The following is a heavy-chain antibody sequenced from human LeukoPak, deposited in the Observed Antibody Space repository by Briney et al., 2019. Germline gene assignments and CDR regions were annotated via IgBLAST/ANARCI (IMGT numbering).Heavy chain of an antibody. V-gene: IGHV3-30*18. D-gene: IGHD6-13*01. J-gene: IGHJ4*02. Sequence: GGSLRLSCAASGFTFSSYGMHWVRQAPGKGLEWLAVISYDGSNRYYADSVKGRFTISRDNSKNTLYLQMNNLRADDTAVYFCAKASSSWSQRGYFDYWGQGTLVTVSS. CDR1: GFTFSSYG. CDR2: ISYDGSNR. CDR3: AKASSSWSQRGYFDY.